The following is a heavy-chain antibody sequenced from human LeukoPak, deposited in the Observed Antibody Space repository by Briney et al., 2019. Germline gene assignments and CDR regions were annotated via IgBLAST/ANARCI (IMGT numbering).Heavy chain of an antibody. D-gene: IGHD2-15*01. CDR2: ISDSGGST. V-gene: IGHV3-23*01. CDR3: AKLSGSSCYSPGSY. J-gene: IGHJ4*02. Sequence: GGSLRLSCAASGFTFTTYGMSWVRQAPGKGLEWVSVISDSGGSTYYADPVKGRFTISRDNSKNTLYLQMNSLRADDTAVYYCAKLSGSSCYSPGSYWGQGTLVTVSS. CDR1: GFTFTTYG.